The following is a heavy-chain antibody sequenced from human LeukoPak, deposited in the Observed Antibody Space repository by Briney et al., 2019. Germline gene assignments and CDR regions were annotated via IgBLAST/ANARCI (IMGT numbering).Heavy chain of an antibody. CDR1: GGSFSGYY. CDR2: INHSGGT. Sequence: SETLSLTCAVYGGSFSGYYWSWIRQPPGKGLDWIGEINHSGGTNYTPSLKSRVTMSLDTSKNQFSLKLTSVTAADTAVYYCARGSIAARLGNFWGQGTLVTVSS. J-gene: IGHJ4*02. V-gene: IGHV4-34*01. CDR3: ARGSIAARLGNF. D-gene: IGHD6-6*01.